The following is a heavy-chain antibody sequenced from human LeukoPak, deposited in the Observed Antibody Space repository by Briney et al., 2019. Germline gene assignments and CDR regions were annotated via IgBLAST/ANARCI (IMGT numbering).Heavy chain of an antibody. J-gene: IGHJ3*02. CDR1: GFTVSDSY. CDR2: IYNTGAT. V-gene: IGHV3-53*01. Sequence: GGSLRLSCAASGFTVSDSYMTWVRQAPGKGLEWVSSIYNTGATHYAESVKGRFTISRDNSKNTLFLQMNSLRAEDMAVYYCARIEWERLGRAFDIWGQGTMVTVSS. CDR3: ARIEWERLGRAFDI. D-gene: IGHD1-26*01.